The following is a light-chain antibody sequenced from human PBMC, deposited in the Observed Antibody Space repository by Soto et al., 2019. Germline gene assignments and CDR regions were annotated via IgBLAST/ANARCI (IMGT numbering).Light chain of an antibody. Sequence: EIVMTQSPATLSVSPGERATLSCRASQSVSSNLAWYQQQPGQAPRLLIYGASTRATGIPARFSGSGSGTEFTLTISSLQSEDFAVYYCQQYNYWWTFGQGTNVEIK. V-gene: IGKV3-15*01. CDR3: QQYNYWWT. J-gene: IGKJ1*01. CDR2: GAS. CDR1: QSVSSN.